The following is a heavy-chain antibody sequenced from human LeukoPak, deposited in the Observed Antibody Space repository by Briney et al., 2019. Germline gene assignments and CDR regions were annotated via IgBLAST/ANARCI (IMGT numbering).Heavy chain of an antibody. CDR2: INPSGGST. CDR3: ASDLGKYNWFDP. Sequence: ASVKVSCKASGYTFTSYYMHWVRQAPGQGLEWMGIINPSGGSTSYAQKFQGRVTMTRDTSTSTVYMELSSLRSEDTAVYYCASDLGKYNWFDPWGQGTLVTVSS. V-gene: IGHV1-46*01. CDR1: GYTFTSYY. J-gene: IGHJ5*02.